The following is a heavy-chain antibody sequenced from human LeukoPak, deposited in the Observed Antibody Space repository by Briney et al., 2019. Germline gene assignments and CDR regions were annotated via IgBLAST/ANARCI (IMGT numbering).Heavy chain of an antibody. CDR2: MNGEGTTI. J-gene: IGHJ5*02. CDR3: ARYLGLSRFLDP. V-gene: IGHV3-74*01. CDR1: GLTFRTTW. Sequence: PGGSLRLSCATSGLTFRTTWMHWVRQAPGKGLMWVSRMNGEGTTIDYADSVKGRFTISRDNSKNTLYLQMNSLRAEDTAVYYCARYLGLSRFLDPWGQGTMVTVSS. D-gene: IGHD3-16*02.